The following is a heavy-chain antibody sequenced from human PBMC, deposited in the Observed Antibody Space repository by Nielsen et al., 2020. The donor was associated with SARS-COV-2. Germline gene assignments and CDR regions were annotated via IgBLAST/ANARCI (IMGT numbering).Heavy chain of an antibody. Sequence: ASVNVSCKASGYTFTGDYMHWVRQAPAQGLEWMGRIKPNSVGTNYAQKFQGRVTMTRDTSISTAYMELRRLRSDDTAVYYCARLHDYGDHRYFDYWGQGTLVTVSS. J-gene: IGHJ4*02. CDR1: GYTFTGDY. D-gene: IGHD4-17*01. CDR2: IKPNSVGT. V-gene: IGHV1-2*06. CDR3: ARLHDYGDHRYFDY.